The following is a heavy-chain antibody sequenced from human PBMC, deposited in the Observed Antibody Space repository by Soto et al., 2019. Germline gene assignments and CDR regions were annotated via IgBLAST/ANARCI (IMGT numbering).Heavy chain of an antibody. Sequence: ASVKVSCKASGYTFTSYAMHWVRQAPGQGLEWMGWINAGNGNTKYSQKFQGRVTITRDTSASTAYMELSNLRSEDTAVYYCARDPGYSYGYNWGQGTLVTVSS. V-gene: IGHV1-3*01. CDR2: INAGNGNT. J-gene: IGHJ4*02. D-gene: IGHD5-18*01. CDR1: GYTFTSYA. CDR3: ARDPGYSYGYN.